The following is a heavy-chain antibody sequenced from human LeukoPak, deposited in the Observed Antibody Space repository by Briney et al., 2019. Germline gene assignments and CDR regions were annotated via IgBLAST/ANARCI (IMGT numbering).Heavy chain of an antibody. D-gene: IGHD3-22*01. CDR1: GYTFTSYG. V-gene: IGHV1-18*01. J-gene: IGHJ4*02. CDR3: ARGGHYYDSSGYYHEDY. Sequence: ASVKVSCRASGYTFTSYGISWVRQAPGQGLEWMGWISAYNGNTNYAQKLQGRVTMTTDTSTSTAYMELRSLRSDDTAVYYCARGGHYYDSSGYYHEDYWGQGTLVTVSS. CDR2: ISAYNGNT.